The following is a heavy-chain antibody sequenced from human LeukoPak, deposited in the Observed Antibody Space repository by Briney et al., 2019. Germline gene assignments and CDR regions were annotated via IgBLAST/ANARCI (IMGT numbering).Heavy chain of an antibody. CDR2: INHSGST. CDR1: GGSFSGYY. V-gene: IGHV4-34*01. Sequence: SETLSLTCAVYGGSFSGYYWSWIRQPPGKGLEWIGEINHSGSTNYNPSLKSRVTISVDTSKNQFSLKLSSVTAADTAVYNCAEALTPDAFDIWGQGTMVTVSS. J-gene: IGHJ3*02. CDR3: AEALTPDAFDI.